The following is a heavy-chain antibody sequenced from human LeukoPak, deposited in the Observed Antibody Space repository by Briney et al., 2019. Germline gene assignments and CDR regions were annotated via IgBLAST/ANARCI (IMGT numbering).Heavy chain of an antibody. J-gene: IGHJ4*02. Sequence: SETLSLTCTVSGGSISSYYWSWIRQPAGKGLEWIGRIYASGNTNYNPSLKSRVTMSQDTSENQFALKLTSVTAADTAVYYCARGDNRLRWNVAFDFWGRGTLVTVSS. CDR3: ARGDNRLRWNVAFDF. CDR2: IYASGNT. CDR1: GGSISSYY. V-gene: IGHV4-4*07. D-gene: IGHD4-23*01.